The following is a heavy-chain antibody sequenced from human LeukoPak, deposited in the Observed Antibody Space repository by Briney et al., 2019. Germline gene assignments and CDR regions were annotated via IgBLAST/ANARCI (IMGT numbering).Heavy chain of an antibody. CDR1: GFTFSSYE. D-gene: IGHD3-22*01. CDR3: ARGGNYYDSSGYYWNWYFDL. Sequence: PGGSLRLSCAASGFTFSSYEMNWVRQAPGKGLEWVSYISSSGSTIYYADSVKGRFTISRDNAKNSLYLQMNSLRAEDTAVYYCARGGNYYDSSGYYWNWYFDLWGRGTLVTVS. V-gene: IGHV3-48*03. CDR2: ISSSGSTI. J-gene: IGHJ2*01.